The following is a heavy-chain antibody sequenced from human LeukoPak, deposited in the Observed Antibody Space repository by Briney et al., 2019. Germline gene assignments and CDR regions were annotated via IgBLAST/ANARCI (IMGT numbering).Heavy chain of an antibody. J-gene: IGHJ4*02. CDR1: GGSISSYY. Sequence: SETLSLTCTVSGGSISSYYWTWIRQTPGKGLEWIAYIHYNGNTKSNPSLKSRVTISLDTSKNQFSLKLTSLTAADTAVYYCARGVDSGYPDYWGRGTLVTVSS. CDR2: IHYNGNT. V-gene: IGHV4-59*01. D-gene: IGHD3-22*01. CDR3: ARGVDSGYPDY.